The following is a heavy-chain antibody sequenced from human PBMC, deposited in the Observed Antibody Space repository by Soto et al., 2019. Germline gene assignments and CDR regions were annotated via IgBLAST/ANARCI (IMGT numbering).Heavy chain of an antibody. D-gene: IGHD2-15*01. CDR1: GGSIANNNYF. V-gene: IGHV4-39*01. CDR3: AKVVVGATSHSDFDS. CDR2: AAYSGGT. J-gene: IGHJ4*02. Sequence: SETLSLTCTVSGGSIANNNYFWGWVRQPPGKGLEWIGSAAYSGGTYKNPSLRSRVTVSVDTSKNQFSLKLTSVTAADTAVYYCAKVVVGATSHSDFDSWGQGTLVTVSS.